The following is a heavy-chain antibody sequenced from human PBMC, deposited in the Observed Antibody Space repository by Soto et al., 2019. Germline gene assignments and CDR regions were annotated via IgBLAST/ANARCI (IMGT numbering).Heavy chain of an antibody. CDR1: GFTFSTYA. CDR3: AKVGFPYSYGYLFYY. Sequence: GGYLRLACAASGFTFSTYAMTWVRQAPGKGLEWVSAISASGGSTYYADSVKGRFTISRDNSKNTLYLQMNSLRVEDTAVYYFAKVGFPYSYGYLFYYSGQGTLVTVSS. J-gene: IGHJ4*02. CDR2: ISASGGST. D-gene: IGHD5-18*01. V-gene: IGHV3-23*01.